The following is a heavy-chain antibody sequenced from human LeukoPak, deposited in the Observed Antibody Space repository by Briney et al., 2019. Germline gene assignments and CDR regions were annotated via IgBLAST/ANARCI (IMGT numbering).Heavy chain of an antibody. D-gene: IGHD3-10*01. CDR1: GYTFTAHY. J-gene: IGHJ2*01. CDR2: IDPNSGGT. CDR3: ARGRGTTMVRGVITNYFDL. V-gene: IGHV1-2*02. Sequence: GASVKVSCRASGYTFTAHYIRWVRQAPGQGLEWMGWIDPNSGGTNYAQKFLGSVTMTGDTSINTAFMELSGLRSDDTAIYYCARGRGTTMVRGVITNYFDLWGRGSLVTVSS.